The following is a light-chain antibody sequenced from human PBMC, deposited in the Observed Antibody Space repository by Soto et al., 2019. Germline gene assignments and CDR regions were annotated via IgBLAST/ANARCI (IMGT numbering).Light chain of an antibody. CDR3: QQYYSYWT. CDR2: KAS. CDR1: QSISTW. J-gene: IGKJ1*01. V-gene: IGKV1-5*03. Sequence: DIQRTPSPATLSAMVVERASITGLASQSISTWLAWYQQRPGKAPKLLIYKASSLESVVPSRFSGSGSGTEFTLTISCLHPEYFATYYCQQYYSYWTGGQGTKVEIK.